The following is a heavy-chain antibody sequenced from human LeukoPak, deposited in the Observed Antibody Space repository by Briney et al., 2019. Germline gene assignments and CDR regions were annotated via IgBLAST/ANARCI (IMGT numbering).Heavy chain of an antibody. D-gene: IGHD3-16*01. CDR3: AALGVGGY. V-gene: IGHV3-23*01. J-gene: IGHJ4*02. Sequence: GGSLRLSCAASGFTFSSYVMSWVRQAPGKGLEWASCISGRGESTHFADSAKGRFTISRDNSKNTLSLQMNSLRAEDTAVYYWAALGVGGYWGQGMLVTVSS. CDR1: GFTFSSYV. CDR2: ISGRGEST.